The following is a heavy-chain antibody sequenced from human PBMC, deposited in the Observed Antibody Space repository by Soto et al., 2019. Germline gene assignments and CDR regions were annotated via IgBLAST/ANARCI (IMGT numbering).Heavy chain of an antibody. CDR3: ARARYGSAHP. D-gene: IGHD4-17*01. V-gene: IGHV4-31*03. CDR2: IYYSGST. CDR1: GGSISSGGYY. Sequence: QVQLQESGPGLVKPSQTLSLTCTVSGGSISSGGYYWSWIRQHPGKGLEWIGYIYYSGSTYYNPSPKSRVTIAVATSKNQFSLKLSSVTAADTAVDYCARARYGSAHPWGQGTLVTVSS. J-gene: IGHJ5*02.